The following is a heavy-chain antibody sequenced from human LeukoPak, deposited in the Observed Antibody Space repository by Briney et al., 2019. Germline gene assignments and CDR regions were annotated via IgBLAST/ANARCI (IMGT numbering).Heavy chain of an antibody. D-gene: IGHD2-2*01. V-gene: IGHV1-18*04. CDR1: GYTFTSYG. CDR2: ISAYNGNT. CDR3: ARDIVVVPAAYNWFDP. J-gene: IGHJ5*02. Sequence: ASVKVSCKASGYTFTSYGISWVRQAPGQGLEWMGWISAYNGNTNYAQKLRGRVTMSTDTSTSTAYMELRSLRSDDTAVYYCARDIVVVPAAYNWFDPWGQGTPVTVSS.